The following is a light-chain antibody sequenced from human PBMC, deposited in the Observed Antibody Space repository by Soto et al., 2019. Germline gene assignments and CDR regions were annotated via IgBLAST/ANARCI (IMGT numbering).Light chain of an antibody. CDR2: LGS. V-gene: IGKV2-28*01. J-gene: IGKJ1*01. CDR1: QSLLHSNGYNY. CDR3: MQSLQTPRT. Sequence: DIVMTQSPLSLPVTPGEPAYISCRSSQSLLHSNGYNYLDWYLQKPGQSPQLLIYLGSNRASGVPDRFSGSGSGTDFTLKISRVESEDVWVYYCMQSLQTPRTCGQGDKVELK.